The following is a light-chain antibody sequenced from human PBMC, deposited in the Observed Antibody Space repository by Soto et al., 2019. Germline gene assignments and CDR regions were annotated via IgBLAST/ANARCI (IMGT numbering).Light chain of an antibody. CDR2: DAS. CDR1: QGISTL. V-gene: IGKV1D-13*01. CDR3: QQFYDYPLT. Sequence: AIPFTHSPSSLSASLWDRVTISCRASQGISTLFAWYQQKPGKAPKLLIYDASTLESGVPSRFSGSGSGADFTLTISSLQPEDFATYYCQQFYDYPLTFGGGTKVDVK. J-gene: IGKJ4*01.